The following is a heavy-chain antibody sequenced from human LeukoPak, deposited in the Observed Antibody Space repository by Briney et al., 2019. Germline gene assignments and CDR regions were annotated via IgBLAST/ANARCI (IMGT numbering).Heavy chain of an antibody. V-gene: IGHV1-69*13. CDR3: ARMGMNDFWSGYYALDFQH. D-gene: IGHD3-3*01. CDR1: GGTFSSYA. J-gene: IGHJ1*01. CDR2: IIPIFGTA. Sequence: GASVKVSCKASGGTFSSYAISWVRQAPGRGLEWMGGIIPIFGTANYAQKFQGRVTITADESTSTAYMELSSLRSEDTAVYYCARMGMNDFWSGYYALDFQHWGQGTLVTVSS.